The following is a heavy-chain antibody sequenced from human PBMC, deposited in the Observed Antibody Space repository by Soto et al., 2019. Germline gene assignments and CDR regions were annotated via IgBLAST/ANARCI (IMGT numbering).Heavy chain of an antibody. CDR2: SNPSGGRT. J-gene: IGHJ6*02. CDR1: GNSFTSYH. CDR3: AKEHVQYSGMDV. D-gene: IGHD1-1*01. Sequence: ASVKVSCNASGNSFTSYHMHWVRQAPGQGPEWMGVSNPSGGRTTYAQKFQGRVTMTRDTSTSTVYMELSSLKSEDTAVYYCAKEHVQYSGMDVWGQGTTGTVSS. V-gene: IGHV1-46*01.